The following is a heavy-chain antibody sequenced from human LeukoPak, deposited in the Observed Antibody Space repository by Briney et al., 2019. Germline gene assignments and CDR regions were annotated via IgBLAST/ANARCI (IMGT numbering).Heavy chain of an antibody. V-gene: IGHV3-21*01. CDR1: GFTFSSYS. D-gene: IGHD3-16*02. CDR2: ISSSSSYI. Sequence: GGSLRLSCAASGFTFSSYSMNWVRQAPGKGLEWVSSISSSSSYIYYADSVKGRFTISRDNAKNSLYLQMNSLRAEDTAVYYCARGRMIMFGGVIPSFGYWGQGTLVTVSS. CDR3: ARGRMIMFGGVIPSFGY. J-gene: IGHJ4*02.